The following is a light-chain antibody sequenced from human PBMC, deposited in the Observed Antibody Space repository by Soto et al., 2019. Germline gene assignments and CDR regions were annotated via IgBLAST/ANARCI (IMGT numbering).Light chain of an antibody. Sequence: EIVMTQSPATLSVSPGERATLSFRASQSVSTYLAWYQHKPGQAPRLLIYGASSRATGIPDRFSGSGSGTDFTLTISRLEPEDFAVYYCQQYGSSPITFGQGTRLEIK. J-gene: IGKJ5*01. V-gene: IGKV3-20*01. CDR2: GAS. CDR1: QSVSTY. CDR3: QQYGSSPIT.